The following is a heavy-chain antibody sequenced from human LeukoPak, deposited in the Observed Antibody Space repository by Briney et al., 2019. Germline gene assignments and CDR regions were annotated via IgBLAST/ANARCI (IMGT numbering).Heavy chain of an antibody. CDR3: ARAPACRAAAGCYYFDY. D-gene: IGHD6-13*01. V-gene: IGHV3-23*01. CDR2: ISGSGGST. CDR1: GFTFSSYA. Sequence: GGSLRLSCAASGFTFSSYAMSWVRQAPGKGLEWVSAISGSGGSTYYADSVKGRFTISRDNSKNTLYLQMNSLRVEDTAVYYCARAPACRAAAGCYYFDYWGQGTLVTVSS. J-gene: IGHJ4*02.